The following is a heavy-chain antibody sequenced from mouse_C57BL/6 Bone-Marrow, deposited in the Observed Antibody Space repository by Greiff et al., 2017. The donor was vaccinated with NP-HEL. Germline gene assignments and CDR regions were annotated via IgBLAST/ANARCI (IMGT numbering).Heavy chain of an antibody. D-gene: IGHD1-1*01. Sequence: QVQLQQPGAELVKPGASVKMSCKASGYTFTSYWITWVKQRPGQGLEWIGDIYPGSGSTNYNEKFKSKATLTVDTSSSTAYMQLSSLTSEDSAVYYGARDGSRYYYAMDYWGQGTSVTVSS. J-gene: IGHJ4*01. V-gene: IGHV1-55*01. CDR1: GYTFTSYW. CDR2: IYPGSGST. CDR3: ARDGSRYYYAMDY.